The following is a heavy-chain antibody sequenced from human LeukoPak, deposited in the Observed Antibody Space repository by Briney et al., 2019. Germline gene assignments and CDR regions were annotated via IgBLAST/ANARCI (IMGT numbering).Heavy chain of an antibody. J-gene: IGHJ4*02. CDR2: INPSGGST. V-gene: IGHV1-46*01. Sequence: GASVNVSCKASGYTFTSYYMHWVRQAPGQGLEWMGIINPSGGSTSYAQKFQGRVTMTRDTSTSTVYMELSSLRSGDTAVYYCARDVLPLVQLERLGYCSGGSCYSITYWGQGTLVTVSS. D-gene: IGHD2-15*01. CDR1: GYTFTSYY. CDR3: ARDVLPLVQLERLGYCSGGSCYSITY.